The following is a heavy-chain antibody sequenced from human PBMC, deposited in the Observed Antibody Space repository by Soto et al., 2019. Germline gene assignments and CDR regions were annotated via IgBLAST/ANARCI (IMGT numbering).Heavy chain of an antibody. CDR3: ARVGYYDFWSGYSTMAFDT. D-gene: IGHD3-3*01. V-gene: IGHV1-8*01. Sequence: QVQLVQSGAEVKKPGASVKVSCKASGYTFTSYDINWVRQATGQGLEWMGWMNPNSGNTGYAQKFQGRVTMTRNTSIRTAYMELSSLRSEDTAVYYCARVGYYDFWSGYSTMAFDTWGQGTMVTVSS. CDR2: MNPNSGNT. CDR1: GYTFTSYD. J-gene: IGHJ3*02.